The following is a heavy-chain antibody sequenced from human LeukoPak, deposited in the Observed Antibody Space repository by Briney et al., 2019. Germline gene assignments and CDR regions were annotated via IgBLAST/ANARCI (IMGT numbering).Heavy chain of an antibody. D-gene: IGHD5-12*01. Sequence: PGGSLRLSCAASGLTFSRYEMNWVRQGPGKGLEWVSYISSSGRSTYYADSVKGRFTISRDNAKNSLYLEMNGLRAEDTAVYYCARYDGYDLRYWGQGTLVTVSS. CDR2: ISSSGRST. CDR3: ARYDGYDLRY. V-gene: IGHV3-48*03. CDR1: GLTFSRYE. J-gene: IGHJ4*02.